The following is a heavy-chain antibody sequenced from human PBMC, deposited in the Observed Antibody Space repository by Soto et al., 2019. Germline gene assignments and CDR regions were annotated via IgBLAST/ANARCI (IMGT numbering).Heavy chain of an antibody. D-gene: IGHD2-21*02. CDR1: GFTFSSYG. CDR2: IWYDGSNK. V-gene: IGHV3-33*01. CDR3: ARDWCGGDCSFEY. Sequence: GGSLRLSCAASGFTFSSYGMHWVRQAPGKGLEWVAVIWYDGSNKYYADSVKGRFTISRDNSKNTLYLQMNSLRAEDTAVYYCARDWCGGDCSFEYWGQGTLVTVSS. J-gene: IGHJ4*02.